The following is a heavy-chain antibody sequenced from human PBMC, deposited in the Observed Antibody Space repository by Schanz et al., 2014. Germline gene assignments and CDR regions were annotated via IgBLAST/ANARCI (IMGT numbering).Heavy chain of an antibody. J-gene: IGHJ4*02. CDR3: ARDGVDAAAGGNY. D-gene: IGHD6-13*01. CDR1: RYTFNTYG. Sequence: VWTGPEVKEPGASVKVSCEASRYTFNTYGLNWVRQAPGQGLEWMGWISAYTNNTNYAQKFQGRVTMTRDTSTSTVYMELSSLRSEDTAVYYCARDGVDAAAGGNYWGQGTLVTVSS. CDR2: ISAYTNNT. V-gene: IGHV1-18*01.